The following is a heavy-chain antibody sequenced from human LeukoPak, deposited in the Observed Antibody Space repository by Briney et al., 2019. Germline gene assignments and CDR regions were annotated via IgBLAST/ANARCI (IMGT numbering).Heavy chain of an antibody. V-gene: IGHV3-15*01. Sequence: GGSLRLSCTASGFPFNDAWMSWVRQAPGKGLEWVGRIKSKTDGGTTDYAAPVKGRFTISRDDSKNTLYLQMNSLKTEDTAVYYCTTSTMVRGVNPGYWGQGTLVTVSS. D-gene: IGHD3-10*01. CDR3: TTSTMVRGVNPGY. CDR2: IKSKTDGGTT. J-gene: IGHJ4*02. CDR1: GFPFNDAW.